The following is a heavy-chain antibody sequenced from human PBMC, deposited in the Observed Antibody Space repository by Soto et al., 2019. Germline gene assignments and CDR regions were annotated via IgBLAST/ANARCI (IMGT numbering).Heavy chain of an antibody. Sequence: QVQLVQSGAEVKKPGASVKDSCKASGYIFTAYSMHWVRQAPGQGLEWMGVVNPSGGSTNYAQKFHGRITMTRDTSTSTVYIDLSSLTSEDTAVYYCAREENCSDGICYSEYFQRWGQGTLVTVSS. CDR2: VNPSGGST. CDR3: AREENCSDGICYSEYFQR. V-gene: IGHV1-46*01. CDR1: GYIFTAYS. D-gene: IGHD2-15*01. J-gene: IGHJ1*01.